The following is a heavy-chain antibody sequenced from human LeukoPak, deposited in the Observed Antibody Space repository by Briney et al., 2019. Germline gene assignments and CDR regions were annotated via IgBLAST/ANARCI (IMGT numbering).Heavy chain of an antibody. V-gene: IGHV3-30*18. D-gene: IGHD6-19*01. J-gene: IGHJ4*02. CDR1: GFTFSSYG. CDR3: AKQRSGSSGWCMDY. Sequence: PGGSLRLSCAASGFTFSSYGMHWVRQAPGKGLEWVAVISYDGSNEYYADSVKGRFTISRDDSKNTLYLQMNSLRAEDTAVYYCAKQRSGSSGWCMDYWGQGTLVTVSS. CDR2: ISYDGSNE.